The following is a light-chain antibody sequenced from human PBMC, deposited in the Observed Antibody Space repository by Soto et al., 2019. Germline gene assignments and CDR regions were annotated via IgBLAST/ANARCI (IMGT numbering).Light chain of an antibody. Sequence: DVKMPQPPSTLSPSVEKKVTITSRASQSISTWLAWFQQKPGKAPKLLIYQASTLERGVPSRFSGSGSGTEFTLTISSLQPDDFATYSCQQYNSSWTFGQGTKVDIK. V-gene: IGKV1-5*03. CDR1: QSISTW. CDR3: QQYNSSWT. CDR2: QAS. J-gene: IGKJ1*01.